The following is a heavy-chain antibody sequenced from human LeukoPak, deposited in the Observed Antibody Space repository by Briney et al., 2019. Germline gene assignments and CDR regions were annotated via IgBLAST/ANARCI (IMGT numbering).Heavy chain of an antibody. Sequence: HPGRSLRLSCAASGFTFDDYAMHWVRQTPGKGLEWVSGISWNSGSIAYADSVKGRFTISRDNAKNSLYLQMNSLRAEDTAVYYCARDPPIVVVPAVYGMDVWGQGTTVTVSS. J-gene: IGHJ6*02. CDR1: GFTFDDYA. V-gene: IGHV3-9*01. D-gene: IGHD2-2*01. CDR2: ISWNSGSI. CDR3: ARDPPIVVVPAVYGMDV.